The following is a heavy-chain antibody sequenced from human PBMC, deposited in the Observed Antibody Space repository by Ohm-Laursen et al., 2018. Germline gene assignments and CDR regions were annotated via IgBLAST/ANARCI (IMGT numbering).Heavy chain of an antibody. D-gene: IGHD1-26*01. CDR3: ERDGGSYP. J-gene: IGHJ5*02. CDR1: GFTFDGYA. V-gene: IGHV3-9*01. CDR2: ISWNSGDI. Sequence: SLRLSCSASGFTFDGYAMHWVRHAPGKGLEWVSSISWNSGDIGYADSVKGRFSISRDNAKNSLYLQMNSLRAEDTAVYYCERDGGSYPWGQGTLVTVSS.